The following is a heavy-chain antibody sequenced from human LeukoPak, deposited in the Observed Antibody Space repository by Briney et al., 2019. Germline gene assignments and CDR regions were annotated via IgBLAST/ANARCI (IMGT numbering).Heavy chain of an antibody. Sequence: SVKVSCKASGGTFSSYAISWVRQAPGQGLEWVGRIIPIFGTANYAQKFQGRVTITADESTSTAYMELSSMRSEDTAVYYCARGADGYYGSGLDYHYYGMDVWGKGTTVTVSS. CDR3: ARGADGYYGSGLDYHYYGMDV. CDR1: GGTFSSYA. CDR2: IIPIFGTA. J-gene: IGHJ6*04. D-gene: IGHD3-10*01. V-gene: IGHV1-69*01.